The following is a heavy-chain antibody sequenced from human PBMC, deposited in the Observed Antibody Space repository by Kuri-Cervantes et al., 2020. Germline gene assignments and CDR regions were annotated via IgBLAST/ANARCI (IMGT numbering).Heavy chain of an antibody. V-gene: IGHV4-34*01. CDR1: GGSFSDYY. D-gene: IGHD3-10*01. Sequence: GSLRLSCAVYGGSFSDYYWNWVRQPPGKGLEWIGELSHSGSIKYNPSLRSRITMSEDTSKTQLSLGLTSLTAADTAMYYCMRTEIIFGELRETWGQGTLVTVSS. CDR3: MRTEIIFGELRET. J-gene: IGHJ5*02. CDR2: LSHSGSI.